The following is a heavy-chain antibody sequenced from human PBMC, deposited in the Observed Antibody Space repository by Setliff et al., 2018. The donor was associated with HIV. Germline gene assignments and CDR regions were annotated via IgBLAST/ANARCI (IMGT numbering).Heavy chain of an antibody. CDR1: RDSINGHW. J-gene: IGHJ3*02. V-gene: IGHV4-59*11. Sequence: SETLSLTCTVSRDSINGHWWSWIRQPPGKGLEWTGSIHYSGITNYNPSLKSRLTMSVDTSKNQVSLKLTSVTAADTAVYYCARYKCINFACVGFDIWGQGTVVTVS. CDR3: ARYKCINFACVGFDI. CDR2: IHYSGIT. D-gene: IGHD3-9*01.